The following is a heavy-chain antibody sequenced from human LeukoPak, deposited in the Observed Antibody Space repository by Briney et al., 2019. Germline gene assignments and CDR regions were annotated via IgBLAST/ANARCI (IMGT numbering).Heavy chain of an antibody. CDR3: VTGREEAVFDY. J-gene: IGHJ4*02. D-gene: IGHD2-15*01. CDR1: GGTFSIYA. CDR2: IIPIFGTA. Sequence: ASVKVSCKASGGTFSIYAISWVRHAPGQGLEWMGGIIPIFGTANYAQKFQGRVTITTDESTSTAYMELSSLRSEDTAVYYCVTGREEAVFDYWGQGTLVTVSS. V-gene: IGHV1-69*05.